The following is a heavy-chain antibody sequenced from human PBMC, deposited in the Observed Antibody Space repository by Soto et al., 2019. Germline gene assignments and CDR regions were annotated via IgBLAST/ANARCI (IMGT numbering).Heavy chain of an antibody. CDR1: GYTFTSYA. D-gene: IGHD2-21*02. J-gene: IGHJ4*02. CDR2: INAGNGNT. Sequence: ASVKVSCKASGYTFTSYAIHWVRQAPGQRLEWTGWINAGNGNTKYSQKFQGRVTITRDTSASTAYMELSSLRSEDTAVYYCARSIVVVTALDYWGQGTLVTLSS. CDR3: ARSIVVVTALDY. V-gene: IGHV1-3*01.